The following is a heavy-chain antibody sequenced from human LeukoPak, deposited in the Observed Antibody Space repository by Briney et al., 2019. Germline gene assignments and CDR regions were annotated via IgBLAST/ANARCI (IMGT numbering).Heavy chain of an antibody. D-gene: IGHD1-1*01. J-gene: IGHJ3*02. Sequence: GGSLRLSCAASGFTFSDHFMDWVRQAPGKGLEWVGRIRNKARSYTTEYAASVKGRFTISRDDSKNSLWLQMNSLKTEDTAVYYCSRGYGTGTPDACDIWGQGTTVTVSS. CDR3: SRGYGTGTPDACDI. CDR2: IRNKARSYTT. CDR1: GFTFSDHF. V-gene: IGHV3-72*01.